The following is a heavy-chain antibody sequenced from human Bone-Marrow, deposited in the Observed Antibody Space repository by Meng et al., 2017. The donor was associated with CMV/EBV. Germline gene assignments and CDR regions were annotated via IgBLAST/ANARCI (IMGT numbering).Heavy chain of an antibody. CDR3: AKGRLYGGNSHFDY. CDR1: GFTFSSYG. V-gene: IGHV3-30*02. D-gene: IGHD4-23*01. CDR2: IRYDGSNK. Sequence: GGSLRLSCAASGFTFSSYGMHWVRQAPGKGLEWVAFIRYDGSNKYYADSVKGRFTISRDNAKNTLYLQMNSLRAEDTAVYYCAKGRLYGGNSHFDYWGQGTLVTVSS. J-gene: IGHJ4*02.